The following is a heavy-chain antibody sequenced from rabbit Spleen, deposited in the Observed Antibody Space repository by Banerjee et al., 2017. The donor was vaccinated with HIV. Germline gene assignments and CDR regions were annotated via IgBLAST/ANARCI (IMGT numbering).Heavy chain of an antibody. V-gene: IGHV1S47*01. CDR3: ARDLVVAIGWNFNL. J-gene: IGHJ4*01. CDR2: KDGGSGT. Sequence: LVESGGGLVQPGGTLTLTCKASGFDLSTSWMCWVRQAPGKGLEWIGCKDGGSGTYYATWVNGRFSISRSTSLKTVTLQMTSLTAADTATYFCARDLVVAIGWNFNLWGPGTLVTV. D-gene: IGHD3-3*01. CDR1: GFDLSTSW.